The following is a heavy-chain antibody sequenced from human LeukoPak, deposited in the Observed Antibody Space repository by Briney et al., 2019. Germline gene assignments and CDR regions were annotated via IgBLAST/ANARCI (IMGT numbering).Heavy chain of an antibody. CDR1: GFTFSSYA. CDR2: ISGSGGST. CDR3: ARDGGYENWFDP. J-gene: IGHJ5*02. V-gene: IGHV3-23*01. Sequence: GGSLRLSCAASGFTFSSYAMSWVRQAPGKGLEWVSAISGSGGSTYYADSVKGRFTISRDNSKNTLYLQMNSLRAEDTAVYYCARDGGYENWFDPWGQGTPVTVSS. D-gene: IGHD5-12*01.